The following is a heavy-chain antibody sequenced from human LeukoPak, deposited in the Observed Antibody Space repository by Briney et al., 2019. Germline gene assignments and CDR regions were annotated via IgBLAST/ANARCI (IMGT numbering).Heavy chain of an antibody. D-gene: IGHD3-22*01. CDR3: ASSLRYYDSSGYYYTGAFDI. V-gene: IGHV3-66*01. Sequence: GGSLRLSCAASGFTVSSNHMSWVRQAPGKGMEWVSVIYSGGSTYYADSVKGRFIISRDNSKNTLYLQMNSLRAEDTAVYYCASSLRYYDSSGYYYTGAFDIWGQGTMVTVSS. CDR2: IYSGGST. J-gene: IGHJ3*02. CDR1: GFTVSSNH.